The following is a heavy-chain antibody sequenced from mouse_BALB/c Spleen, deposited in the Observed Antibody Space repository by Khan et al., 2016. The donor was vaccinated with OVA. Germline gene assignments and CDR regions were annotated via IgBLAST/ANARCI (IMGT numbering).Heavy chain of an antibody. CDR1: EFTFSSFT. CDR2: ISSGGNYT. Sequence: EVQLLETGGDLVNPEGSLKLSVPAPEFTFSSFTMSWVRQTPDKRLSWVATISSGGNYTYYPDSVKGRFTISRDNARNTLYLQMSSLKSEDTAMYYCASHLTGSFAYWGQGTLVTVSA. V-gene: IGHV5-6*01. D-gene: IGHD4-1*01. CDR3: ASHLTGSFAY. J-gene: IGHJ3*01.